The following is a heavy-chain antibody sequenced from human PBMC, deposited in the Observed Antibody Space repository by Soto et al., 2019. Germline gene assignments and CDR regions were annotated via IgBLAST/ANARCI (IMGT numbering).Heavy chain of an antibody. CDR1: GFTFSSYA. D-gene: IGHD3-16*01. CDR3: ASPFDDY. CDR2: ISYDGSNK. J-gene: IGHJ4*02. V-gene: IGHV3-30-3*01. Sequence: QVQLVESGGGVVQPGRSLRLSCAASGFTFSSYAMHWVRQAPGKGLEWVAVISYDGSNKYYADSVKGRFTISRDNSKNPLYLQMNSLRAEDTAVYYCASPFDDYWGQGTLVTVSS.